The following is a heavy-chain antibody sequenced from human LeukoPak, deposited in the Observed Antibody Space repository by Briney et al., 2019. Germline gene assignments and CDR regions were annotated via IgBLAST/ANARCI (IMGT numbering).Heavy chain of an antibody. CDR2: INNDGSSA. V-gene: IGHV3-74*01. CDR1: GFTFSSYW. J-gene: IGHJ3*02. CDR3: AREGGSSGWPKGAFDI. Sequence: GGSLRLSCAASGFTFSSYWMHWVRQTPGKGLIYISRINNDGSSANYADSVRGRFTISRDNAENTLYLQMNSLRAEDTAVYYCAREGGSSGWPKGAFDIWGQGTMVTVSS. D-gene: IGHD6-19*01.